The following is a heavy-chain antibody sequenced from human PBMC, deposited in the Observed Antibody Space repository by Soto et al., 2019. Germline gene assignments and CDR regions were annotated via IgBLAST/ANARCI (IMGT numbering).Heavy chain of an antibody. D-gene: IGHD3-9*01. Sequence: ASVKVSCRASGYTFTGYYMHWVRQAPGQGLEWMGWINPNSGGTNYAQKFQGRVTMTRDTSISTAYMELSRLRSDDTAVYYCARDRDYDILTGYYVDYWGQGTLVTVSS. J-gene: IGHJ4*02. CDR2: INPNSGGT. CDR1: GYTFTGYY. CDR3: ARDRDYDILTGYYVDY. V-gene: IGHV1-2*02.